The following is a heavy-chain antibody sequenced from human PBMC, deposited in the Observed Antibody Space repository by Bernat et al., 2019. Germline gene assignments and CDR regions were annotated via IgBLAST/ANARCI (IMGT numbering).Heavy chain of an antibody. CDR2: IYYSGST. Sequence: QVQLQESGPGLVKPSETLSLTCTVSGGSISSYYWIWIRQPPGKGLEWIGYIYYSGSTNYNPSLKSRVTISVDTTKNQFSLKLTSVTAADTAVYYCASVFGGNSAYWYFDLWGRGTLVTVSS. CDR3: ASVFGGNSAYWYFDL. J-gene: IGHJ2*01. D-gene: IGHD4-23*01. V-gene: IGHV4-59*01. CDR1: GGSISSYY.